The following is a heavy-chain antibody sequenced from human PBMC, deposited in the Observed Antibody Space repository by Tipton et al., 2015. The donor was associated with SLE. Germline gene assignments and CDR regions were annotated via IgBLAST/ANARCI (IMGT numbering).Heavy chain of an antibody. D-gene: IGHD4-23*01. CDR3: AKDFTVGAGYFDC. CDR2: IRYDGSDR. CDR1: GFTFSSSG. Sequence: QLVQSGGGVVQPGGSLRLSCAASGFTFSSSGMHWVRQAPGKGLEWVTFIRYDGSDRYHADSVKGRFTISRDNSKHTLYLQMNSLRAEDTAIYYCAKDFTVGAGYFDCWGQGTLVTVSS. J-gene: IGHJ4*02. V-gene: IGHV3-30*02.